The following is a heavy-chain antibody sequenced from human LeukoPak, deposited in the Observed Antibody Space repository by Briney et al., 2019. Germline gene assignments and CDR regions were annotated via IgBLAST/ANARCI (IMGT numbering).Heavy chain of an antibody. V-gene: IGHV3-49*03. D-gene: IGHD3-22*01. J-gene: IGHJ4*02. CDR3: TRDCYDSSGYCFDY. CDR1: GFTFGDYA. CDR2: IRSKAYGGTT. Sequence: PGGSLRLSCTASGFTFGDYAMSWFRQAPGKGLEWVGFIRSKAYGGTTEYAASVKGRFTISRDDSKSIAYLQMNSLKTEDTAVYYCTRDCYDSSGYCFDYWGQGTLVTVSS.